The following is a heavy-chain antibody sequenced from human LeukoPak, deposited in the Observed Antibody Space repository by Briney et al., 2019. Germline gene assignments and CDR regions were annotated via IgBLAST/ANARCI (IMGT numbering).Heavy chain of an antibody. CDR2: IYYSGST. J-gene: IGHJ4*02. V-gene: IGHV4-39*07. CDR1: GGSISSSSYY. D-gene: IGHD3-22*01. Sequence: SETLSLTCTVSGGSISSSSYYWGWIRQPPGKGLEWIGSIYYSGSTYYNPSLKSRVTISVDTSKNQFSLKLSSVTAADTAVYYCARERNPAPYYYDSSGYYSFSDYWGQGTLVTVSS. CDR3: ARERNPAPYYYDSSGYYSFSDY.